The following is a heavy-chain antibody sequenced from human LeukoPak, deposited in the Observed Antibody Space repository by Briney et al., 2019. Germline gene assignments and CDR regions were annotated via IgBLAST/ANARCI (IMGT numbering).Heavy chain of an antibody. CDR3: ARAADYGDYVSRFDP. Sequence: GGSLRLSCAASGFTVSSNYMNWVRQAPGKGLEWVSVIYSGGSTYYADSVKGRFTISRDNSKNTLYLQMNSLRAEDTAVYYCARAADYGDYVSRFDPWGQGTLVTVSS. J-gene: IGHJ5*02. D-gene: IGHD4-17*01. V-gene: IGHV3-53*01. CDR2: IYSGGST. CDR1: GFTVSSNY.